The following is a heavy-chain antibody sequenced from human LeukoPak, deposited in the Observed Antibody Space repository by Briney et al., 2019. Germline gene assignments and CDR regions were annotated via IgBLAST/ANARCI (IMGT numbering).Heavy chain of an antibody. CDR2: VYPGDSTT. V-gene: IGHV5-51*01. CDR1: GYSFTDYW. J-gene: IGHJ6*02. Sequence: GESLKISCQASGYSFTDYWIGWMRQVPGGGLDWMGTVYPGDSTTRYGPSFQGQVTISADKSISTAYLQWSSLKASDTAMYYCASHSGSYWNGMDVWGQGTTVTVSS. D-gene: IGHD1-26*01. CDR3: ASHSGSYWNGMDV.